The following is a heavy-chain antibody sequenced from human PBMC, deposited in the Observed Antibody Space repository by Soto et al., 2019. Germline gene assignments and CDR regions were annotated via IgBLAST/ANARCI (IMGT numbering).Heavy chain of an antibody. D-gene: IGHD2-2*01. J-gene: IGHJ6*02. CDR2: IYYSGTT. V-gene: IGHV4-39*01. CDR3: ARLHGYCISSSCHGHYAMDV. Sequence: GMKQQTPGKGLEGIGSIYYSGTTYYNPSLNSRVTVSVDTSKNQFSLKVTSVTAADTAVYYCARLHGYCISSSCHGHYAMDVWGQGTTVTVSS.